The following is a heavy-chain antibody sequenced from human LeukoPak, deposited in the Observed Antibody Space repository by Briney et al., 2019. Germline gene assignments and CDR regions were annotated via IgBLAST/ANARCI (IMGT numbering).Heavy chain of an antibody. CDR1: GGSFSGYY. CDR2: INHSGST. J-gene: IGHJ4*02. Sequence: PSETLSLTCAVYGGSFSGYYWGWIRQPPGKGLEWIGEINHSGSTNYSPSLKSRVTISVDTSKNQFSLKLSSVTAADTAVYYCARRYYYDSSGSQSSPIDYWGQGTLVTVSS. V-gene: IGHV4-34*01. CDR3: ARRYYYDSSGSQSSPIDY. D-gene: IGHD3-22*01.